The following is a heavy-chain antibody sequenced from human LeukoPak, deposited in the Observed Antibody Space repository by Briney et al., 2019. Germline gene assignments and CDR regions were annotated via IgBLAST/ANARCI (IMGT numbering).Heavy chain of an antibody. Sequence: PGGSLRLSCAASGFTFSRYWMSWVRQAPGKGLEWVANIKKDGSEKYYVGSVKGRFTISRDNAKNSLYLQMNSLRAEDTAVYYCARLLVYNSGGEAFDYWGPGTLVTVSS. CDR1: GFTFSRYW. J-gene: IGHJ4*02. CDR2: IKKDGSEK. V-gene: IGHV3-7*01. D-gene: IGHD3-10*01. CDR3: ARLLVYNSGGEAFDY.